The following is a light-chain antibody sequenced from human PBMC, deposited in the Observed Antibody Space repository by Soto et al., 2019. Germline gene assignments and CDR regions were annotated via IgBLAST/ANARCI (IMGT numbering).Light chain of an antibody. Sequence: IVLTQSPGALSLSPGERATLSCRAGQIINNIYLAWYQQKPGQAPRLLIYGAFNRATGIPDKFSGSGSGTDFTLTISSLEPEDSAAYYCQHYGNSQWTFGQGTKVENK. J-gene: IGKJ1*01. CDR2: GAF. V-gene: IGKV3-20*01. CDR1: QIINNIY. CDR3: QHYGNSQWT.